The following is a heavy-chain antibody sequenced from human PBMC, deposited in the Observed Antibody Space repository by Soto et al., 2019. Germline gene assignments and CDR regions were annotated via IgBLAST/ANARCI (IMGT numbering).Heavy chain of an antibody. CDR3: ARDFVVAAPVNSYYSGMDV. CDR1: GFTVSSNY. CDR2: IYSGGST. D-gene: IGHD2-15*01. J-gene: IGHJ6*02. Sequence: EVQLVESGGGLVQPGGSLRLSCAASGFTVSSNYMSWVRQAPGKGLEWVSVIYSGGSTYYADSVKGRFTISRDNSKNTLXIQMNSLRTEDTAVYYCARDFVVAAPVNSYYSGMDVWGQGPTVTVSS. V-gene: IGHV3-66*01.